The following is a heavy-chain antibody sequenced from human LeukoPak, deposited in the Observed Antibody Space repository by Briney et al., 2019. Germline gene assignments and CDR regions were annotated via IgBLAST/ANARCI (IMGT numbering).Heavy chain of an antibody. V-gene: IGHV4-59*12. CDR3: AREGYGSGSWPYYYYMDV. J-gene: IGHJ6*03. Sequence: SETLSLTCTVSGGSISSYYWSWIRQPPGKGLEWVGYIFYSGSTNYNPSLKSRVTISVDTSKNQFSLKLSSVTAADTAVYYCAREGYGSGSWPYYYYMDVWGKGTTVTISS. CDR2: IFYSGST. CDR1: GGSISSYY. D-gene: IGHD3-10*01.